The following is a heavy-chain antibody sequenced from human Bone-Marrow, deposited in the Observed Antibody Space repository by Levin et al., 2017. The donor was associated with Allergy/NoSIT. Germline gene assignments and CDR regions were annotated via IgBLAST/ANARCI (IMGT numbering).Heavy chain of an antibody. CDR1: GYNFATFW. Sequence: RGESLKISCKASGYNFATFWITWVHQMPGKGLEWMGRIDPSDSYVNYSPSFQGHVTISADKSINTAYLQWNSLKASDTAMYYCARHMEDGTISDWFDPWGQGTLVTVS. J-gene: IGHJ5*02. V-gene: IGHV5-10-1*01. CDR3: ARHMEDGTISDWFDP. CDR2: IDPSDSYV. D-gene: IGHD1-14*01.